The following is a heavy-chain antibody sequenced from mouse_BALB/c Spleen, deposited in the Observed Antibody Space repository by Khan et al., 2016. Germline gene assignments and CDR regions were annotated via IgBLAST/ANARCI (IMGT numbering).Heavy chain of an antibody. J-gene: IGHJ4*01. CDR1: GYSITSNYA. Sequence: EVQLQESGPGLVKPSQSLSLTCTVTGYSITSNYAWNWIRQFPGNKLEWLAYITYSGSTGYNPSLIRRLSITRDTSRNQFFLQLNSVTTEDTATYYCARDGLYGFYAIDSWGQGTSVTVSS. CDR3: ARDGLYGFYAIDS. D-gene: IGHD1-1*02. V-gene: IGHV3-2*02. CDR2: ITYSGST.